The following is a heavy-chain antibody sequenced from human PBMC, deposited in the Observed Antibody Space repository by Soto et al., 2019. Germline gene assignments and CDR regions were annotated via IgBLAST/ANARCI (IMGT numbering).Heavy chain of an antibody. CDR2: IYYSGGT. Sequence: QLQLQESGPGLVKPSETLSLTCTVSGGSISSSSYFWGWIRQPPGKGLEWIGSIYYSGGTYYNPSLKSRATITVDTSKNQFSPRLSSVTATDTAGYYCASRSGDISYVEYFQHWGLGTLVTVSS. J-gene: IGHJ1*01. V-gene: IGHV4-39*01. CDR1: GGSISSSSYF. CDR3: ASRSGDISYVEYFQH. D-gene: IGHD1-26*01.